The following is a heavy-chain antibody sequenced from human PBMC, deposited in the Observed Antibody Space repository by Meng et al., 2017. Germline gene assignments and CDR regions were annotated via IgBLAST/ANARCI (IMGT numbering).Heavy chain of an antibody. CDR1: GYTFTSYA. V-gene: IGHV7-4-1*02. D-gene: IGHD2-21*02. J-gene: IGHJ6*02. CDR2: INTNTGNP. Sequence: ASVKVSCKASGYTFTSYAMNWVRHAPGQGLEWMGWINTNTGNPTYAQGFTGRFVFSLDTSVSTAYLQISSLKAEDTAVYYCARKPALAYCGGDCRNYYYGMDVWGQGTTVTVSS. CDR3: ARKPALAYCGGDCRNYYYGMDV.